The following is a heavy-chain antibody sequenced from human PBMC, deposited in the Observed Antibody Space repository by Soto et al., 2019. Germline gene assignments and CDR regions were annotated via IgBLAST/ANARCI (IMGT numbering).Heavy chain of an antibody. D-gene: IGHD3-22*01. V-gene: IGHV3-7*05. CDR1: GFTFSSYW. J-gene: IGHJ3*02. Sequence: EVQLVESGGGLVQPGGSLRLSCAASGFTFSSYWMSWVRQAPGKGLEWVANIKQDGSEKYYVDSVKGRFTISRDNAKNSLYLQMNSLRAEDTAVYYCARCMIVVVDAFDIWGQGTMVTGSS. CDR2: IKQDGSEK. CDR3: ARCMIVVVDAFDI.